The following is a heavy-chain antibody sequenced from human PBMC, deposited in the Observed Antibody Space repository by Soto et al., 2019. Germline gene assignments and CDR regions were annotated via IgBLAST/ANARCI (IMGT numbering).Heavy chain of an antibody. D-gene: IGHD3-10*01. J-gene: IGHJ5*02. CDR1: GYSISRSNW. CDR2: IFYSGSA. Sequence: QVQLQESGPGLVKPSDTLSLTCAVSGYSISRSNWWGWMRQPPGKGLEWIGYIFYSGSAYYNPSLKSRVTMSVDTSRNQFSLNLSSVTAVATAVYYCARGSTGADWFDPWGQGTLVTVSS. CDR3: ARGSTGADWFDP. V-gene: IGHV4-28*03.